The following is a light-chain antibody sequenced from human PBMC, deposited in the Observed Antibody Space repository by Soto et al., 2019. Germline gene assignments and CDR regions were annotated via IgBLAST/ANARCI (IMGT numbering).Light chain of an antibody. CDR1: RDISNS. CDR3: QQTSAVPRT. V-gene: IGKV1-12*01. CDR2: GAS. Sequence: DIQMTQSPSSVSASVGDRLTITCRASRDISNSLAWYQQTPGKDPKLLLRGASSLHRGVPSRFSGGGSGTEFTLTISSLQPEDFATYYCQQTSAVPRTFGQGTKVDVK. J-gene: IGKJ1*01.